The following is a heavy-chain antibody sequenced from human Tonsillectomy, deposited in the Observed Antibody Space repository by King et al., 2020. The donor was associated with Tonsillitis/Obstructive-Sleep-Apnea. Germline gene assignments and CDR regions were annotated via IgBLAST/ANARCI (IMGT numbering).Heavy chain of an antibody. V-gene: IGHV5-10-1*01. D-gene: IGHD3-10*01. CDR3: AIRGHGSGSYKDY. CDR1: GYSFTSYW. J-gene: IGHJ4*02. CDR2: IDPSDSYT. Sequence: QLVQSGAEGKKPGESLRISCKGSGYSFTSYWISWVRQMSGKGLEWMGRIDPSDSYTNYSQSFQGHVTISADKSISTAYLQWSSLRASDTARYYCAIRGHGSGSYKDYWGQGTLVTVTS.